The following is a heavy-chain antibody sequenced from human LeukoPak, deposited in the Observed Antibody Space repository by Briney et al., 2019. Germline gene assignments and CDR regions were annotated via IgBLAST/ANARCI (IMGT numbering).Heavy chain of an antibody. Sequence: SETLSLACTVSGGSISSSSYYWGWIRQPPGKGLAWIGSIYYSGSAYYNPSLKSRVTISVDTSKNQFSLKLSSVTAADTAVYYCARVVWATVLTPWGQGTLVTVSS. CDR1: GGSISSSSYY. V-gene: IGHV4-39*07. CDR3: ARVVWATVLTP. J-gene: IGHJ4*02. CDR2: IYYSGSA. D-gene: IGHD4-23*01.